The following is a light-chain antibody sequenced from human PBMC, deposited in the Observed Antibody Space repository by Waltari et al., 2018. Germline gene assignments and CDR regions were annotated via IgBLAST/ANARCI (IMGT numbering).Light chain of an antibody. CDR1: QSVGRT. CDR3: QHYVRLPVA. V-gene: IGKV3-20*01. CDR2: GAS. Sequence: EIVLTQSPGTLSLSPGERATLSCRASQSVGRTLAWYQQKPGQGPRLLISGASNRATGTPDRFSGSGSGTDFSLTISRLDPADFAVYYCQHYVRLPVAFGQGTTVESK. J-gene: IGKJ1*01.